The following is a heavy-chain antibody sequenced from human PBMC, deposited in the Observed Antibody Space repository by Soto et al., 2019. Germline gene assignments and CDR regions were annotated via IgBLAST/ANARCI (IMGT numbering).Heavy chain of an antibody. J-gene: IGHJ5*02. V-gene: IGHV4-4*02. Sequence: SETLSLTCAVSGGSISSSNWWSWVRQPPGKGLEWIGEIYHSGSTNYNPSLTSRVTISVDKSKNQFSLKLSSVTAADTAVYYCARGPVLLSVRGAYFDPWGQGTLVPVSS. CDR1: GGSISSSNW. CDR3: ARGPVLLSVRGAYFDP. CDR2: IYHSGST. D-gene: IGHD3-10*01.